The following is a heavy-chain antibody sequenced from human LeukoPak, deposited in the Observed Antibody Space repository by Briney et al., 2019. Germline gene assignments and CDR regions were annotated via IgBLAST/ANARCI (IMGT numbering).Heavy chain of an antibody. V-gene: IGHV3-11*01. CDR1: GFTFSDYY. CDR3: ARSGGVPAAISLGSAYFQH. D-gene: IGHD2-2*01. J-gene: IGHJ1*01. Sequence: PGGSLRLSCAASGFTFSDYYMSWIRQAPGKGLEWVSYISSSGSTIYYADSVKGRFTISRDNAKNSLYLQMNSLRAEDTAVYYCARSGGVPAAISLGSAYFQHWGQGTLVTVSS. CDR2: ISSSGSTI.